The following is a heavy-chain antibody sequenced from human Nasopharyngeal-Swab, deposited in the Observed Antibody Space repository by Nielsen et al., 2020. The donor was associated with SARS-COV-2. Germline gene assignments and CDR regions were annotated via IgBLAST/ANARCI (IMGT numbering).Heavy chain of an antibody. J-gene: IGHJ6*02. D-gene: IGHD6-6*01. V-gene: IGHV4-59*13. CDR3: ARGRGVEARRDYYYYGMDV. Sequence: PGKGLEWIGYIYYSGSTNYNPSLKSRVTISVDTSKNQFSLRLSSVTAADTAVYYCARGRGVEARRDYYYYGMDVWGQGTTVTVSS. CDR2: IYYSGST.